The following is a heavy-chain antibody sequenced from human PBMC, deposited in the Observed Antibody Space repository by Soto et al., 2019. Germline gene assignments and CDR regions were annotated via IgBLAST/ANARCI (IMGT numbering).Heavy chain of an antibody. Sequence: ASVKVSCKVSGYTLTELSMHWVRQAPGKGLEWMGGFDPEDGETIYAQKFQGRVTMTEDTSTDTAYMELSSLRSEDTAVYYCATLQYHYCTNGVCYRNWFDPWGQGTLVTVSS. V-gene: IGHV1-24*01. D-gene: IGHD2-8*01. CDR1: GYTLTELS. J-gene: IGHJ5*02. CDR2: FDPEDGET. CDR3: ATLQYHYCTNGVCYRNWFDP.